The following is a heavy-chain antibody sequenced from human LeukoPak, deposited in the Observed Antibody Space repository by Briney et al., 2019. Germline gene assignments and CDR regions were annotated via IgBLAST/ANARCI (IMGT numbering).Heavy chain of an antibody. Sequence: GGSLRLSCAASGFTFSSYSMNWVRQAPGKGLEWVSAISGSGGSTYYADSVKGRFTISRDNSKNTLYLQMNSLRAEDTAVYYCAKDGWSYFDYWGQGTLVTVSS. D-gene: IGHD6-19*01. V-gene: IGHV3-23*01. CDR1: GFTFSSYS. J-gene: IGHJ4*02. CDR2: ISGSGGST. CDR3: AKDGWSYFDY.